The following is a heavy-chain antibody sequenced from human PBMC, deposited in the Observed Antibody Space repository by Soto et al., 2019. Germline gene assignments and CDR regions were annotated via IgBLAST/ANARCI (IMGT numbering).Heavy chain of an antibody. D-gene: IGHD6-19*01. Sequence: PGGSLRLSCAASGFTFSSYSMNWVRQAPGKGLEWVSYISSSSSTIYYADSEKGRFTISRDNAKNSLYLQMNSLRAEDTAVYYCASGHSCWYRNYYYGMYVWGQGTTVTVSS. CDR3: ASGHSCWYRNYYYGMYV. V-gene: IGHV3-48*01. J-gene: IGHJ6*02. CDR2: ISSSSSTI. CDR1: GFTFSSYS.